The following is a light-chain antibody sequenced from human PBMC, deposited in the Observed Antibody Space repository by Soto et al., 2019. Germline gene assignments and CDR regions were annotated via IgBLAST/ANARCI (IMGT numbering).Light chain of an antibody. J-gene: IGLJ2*01. Sequence: QSVLTQPPSASGTPGQRVTISCSGSSSNIGSNTVNWYQQLPGTAPKLLIYSNNQRPSGVPDRFSGSKSGTSASLATSGLQSEDEADYYCAAWDDSLNGVVFGRGTKHTVL. CDR3: AAWDDSLNGVV. CDR1: SSNIGSNT. V-gene: IGLV1-44*01. CDR2: SNN.